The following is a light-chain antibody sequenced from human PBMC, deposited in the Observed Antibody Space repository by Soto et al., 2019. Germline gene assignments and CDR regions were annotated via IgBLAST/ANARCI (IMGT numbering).Light chain of an antibody. CDR1: QSVSSSY. V-gene: IGKV3-20*01. CDR3: QQYGTSLWT. CDR2: GAS. Sequence: EIVLTQSPGTLSLSPGERATLSCRASQSVSSSYLAWYQQKPGQAPRLLIYGASIRATGISDRFNGSDSGTDFTLTISRLGPEDFAVYYCQQYGTSLWTFGQGTKVEI. J-gene: IGKJ1*01.